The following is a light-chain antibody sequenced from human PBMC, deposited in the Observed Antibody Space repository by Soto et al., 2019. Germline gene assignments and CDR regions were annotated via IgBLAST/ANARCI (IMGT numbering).Light chain of an antibody. V-gene: IGKV1-5*03. CDR2: RAS. CDR1: QSISRW. Sequence: DIQPTQSPSTVSASVGDRVTITCRASQSISRWLAWYTPKPGTAPKLVIYRASSLESGVPSRFSGSGFGTEFNLTIRSLKPDDFATDYCQQYDSYWTFGQATKVEIK. CDR3: QQYDSYWT. J-gene: IGKJ1*01.